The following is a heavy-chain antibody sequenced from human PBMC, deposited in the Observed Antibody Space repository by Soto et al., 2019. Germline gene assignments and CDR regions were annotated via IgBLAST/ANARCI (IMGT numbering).Heavy chain of an antibody. CDR2: IYTSGST. Sequence: SETLSLTGTVSGGSISSYYLSWIRQPTGKGLEWIGRIYTSGSTNYNPSLKSRVTMSVDTSKNQFSLKLSSVTAADTAVYYCAREVTMIVEGWFDPWGQGTLVTVSS. D-gene: IGHD3-22*01. J-gene: IGHJ5*02. CDR3: AREVTMIVEGWFDP. CDR1: GGSISSYY. V-gene: IGHV4-4*07.